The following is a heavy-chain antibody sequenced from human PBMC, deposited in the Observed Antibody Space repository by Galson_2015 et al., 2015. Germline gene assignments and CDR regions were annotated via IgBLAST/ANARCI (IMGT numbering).Heavy chain of an antibody. D-gene: IGHD4-17*01. CDR2: MYSGGST. V-gene: IGHV3-53*01. J-gene: IGHJ4*02. CDR3: ARQTDYVFDY. Sequence: SLRLSCAASGFTVSSKYMSWVRQAPGKGLEWVSDMYSGGSTYYADSVKGRFTISRDNSKNTLYLQMHSLRAEDTAVYFCARQTDYVFDYWGQGTLVTVSS. CDR1: GFTVSSKY.